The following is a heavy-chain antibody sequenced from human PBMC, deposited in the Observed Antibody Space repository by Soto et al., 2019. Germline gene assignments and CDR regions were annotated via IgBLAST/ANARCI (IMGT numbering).Heavy chain of an antibody. Sequence: PSETLSLTCTVSGGSISSYYWSWIRQPPGKGLEWIGYIYYSGSTNYNPSLKSRVTISVDTSKNQFSLKLSSVTAADTAVYYCARGLLDDYIWGSYRPARPYYFDYWGQGTLVTVSS. CDR1: GGSISSYY. J-gene: IGHJ4*02. D-gene: IGHD3-16*02. CDR3: ARGLLDDYIWGSYRPARPYYFDY. CDR2: IYYSGST. V-gene: IGHV4-59*08.